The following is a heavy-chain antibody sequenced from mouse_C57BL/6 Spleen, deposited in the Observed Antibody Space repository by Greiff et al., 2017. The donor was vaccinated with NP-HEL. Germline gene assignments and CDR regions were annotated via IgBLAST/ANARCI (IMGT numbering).Heavy chain of an antibody. Sequence: DVKLVESGPGLVKPSQSLSLTCSVTGYSITSGYYWNWIRQFPGNKLEWMGYISYDGSNNYNPSLKNLISITRETSKNQFFLKLNSVTTEDTATYYCARDYGSSYDYAMDYWGQGTSVTVSS. V-gene: IGHV3-6*01. D-gene: IGHD1-1*01. J-gene: IGHJ4*01. CDR3: ARDYGSSYDYAMDY. CDR1: GYSITSGYY. CDR2: ISYDGSN.